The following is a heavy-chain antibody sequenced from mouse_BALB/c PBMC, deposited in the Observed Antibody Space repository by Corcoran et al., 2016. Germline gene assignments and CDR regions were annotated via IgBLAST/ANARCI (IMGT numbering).Heavy chain of an antibody. CDR1: GFNIKDTY. V-gene: IGHV14-3*02. CDR2: IDPANGNT. Sequence: EVQLQQSGAELVKPGASVKLSCTASGFNIKDTYMHWVKQRPEQGLEWIGRIDPANGNTKYDPKFQGKATITADTSSNTAYLQLSSLTSEDTSVYYCARWDWYLDVWGAGTTVTVSS. J-gene: IGHJ1*01. CDR3: ARWDWYLDV.